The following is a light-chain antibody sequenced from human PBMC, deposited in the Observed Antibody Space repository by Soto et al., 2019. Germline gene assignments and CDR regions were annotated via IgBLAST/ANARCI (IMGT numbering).Light chain of an antibody. V-gene: IGKV1-39*01. CDR1: QRVTTY. J-gene: IGKJ2*01. Sequence: IQMTQSPSSLSASVGDRVTITCRASQRVTTYVNWYQQKPGGAPKLLITTSGTLQRGVPSRFSGSGSGTEFTLTIITLQPGDFATYFCQQTYTTPYTFGQGTKLEI. CDR2: TSG. CDR3: QQTYTTPYT.